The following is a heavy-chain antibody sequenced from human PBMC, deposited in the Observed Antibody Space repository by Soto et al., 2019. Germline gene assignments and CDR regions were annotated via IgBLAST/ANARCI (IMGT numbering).Heavy chain of an antibody. D-gene: IGHD2-2*01. J-gene: IGHJ4*02. CDR1: GYTFTGYY. CDR3: ARSSSTSPYLGY. V-gene: IGHV1-2*04. Sequence: QVQLVQSGAEVKKPGASVKVSCKASGYTFTGYYMHWVRQAPGQGLEWMGWINPNSGGTNYAQKFQGCVTMTRETSISTDYMELSRLRSDDTAVYYCARSSSTSPYLGYWGQGTLVTVSS. CDR2: INPNSGGT.